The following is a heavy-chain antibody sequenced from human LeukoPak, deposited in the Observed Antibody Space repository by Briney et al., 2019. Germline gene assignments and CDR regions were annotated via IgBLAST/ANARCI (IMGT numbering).Heavy chain of an antibody. CDR1: GFTVSSNY. D-gene: IGHD3-22*01. Sequence: PGGSLRLSCAASGFTVSSNYMSWVRQAPGKGLEWVSVIYSGGSTYYADSVKGRFTISRDNSKNTLYLQMNSLRAEDTAVYYCARGPYYHSSGYEAYDAFDIWGQGTMVTVSS. CDR2: IYSGGST. V-gene: IGHV3-53*01. J-gene: IGHJ3*02. CDR3: ARGPYYHSSGYEAYDAFDI.